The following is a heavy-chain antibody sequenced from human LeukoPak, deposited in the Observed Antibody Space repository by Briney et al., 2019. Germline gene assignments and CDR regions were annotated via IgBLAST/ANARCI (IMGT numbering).Heavy chain of an antibody. Sequence: PGGSLRLSCAASGFTFSNAWMGWVRQAPGKGLEWVGRIKSKTDGGTTDYAAPVKGRFTISRDDSKNTLYLQMNSLKTEDTAVYYCTGEYIVVVTAIDSWGQGTLVTVSS. J-gene: IGHJ5*02. CDR2: IKSKTDGGTT. D-gene: IGHD2-21*02. CDR3: TGEYIVVVTAIDS. CDR1: GFTFSNAW. V-gene: IGHV3-15*01.